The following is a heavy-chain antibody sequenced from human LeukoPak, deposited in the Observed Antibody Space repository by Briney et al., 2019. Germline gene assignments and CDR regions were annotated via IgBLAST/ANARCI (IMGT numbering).Heavy chain of an antibody. CDR1: GFTFSDYY. CDR2: ISGSSSDT. Sequence: PGGSLRLSCAASGFTFSDYYMTWIRQAPGRGLEWVSYISGSSSDTNYADSVKGRFTISRDNAKNSLSLQMNSLSADDTALCYCARYSFDGSDYLLDYWGQGTLVTVSS. D-gene: IGHD3-22*01. CDR3: ARYSFDGSDYLLDY. J-gene: IGHJ4*02. V-gene: IGHV3-11*03.